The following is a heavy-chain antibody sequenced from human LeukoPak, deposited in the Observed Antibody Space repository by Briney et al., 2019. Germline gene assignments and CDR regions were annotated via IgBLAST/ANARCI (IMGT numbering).Heavy chain of an antibody. V-gene: IGHV3-20*01. Sequence: GGSLRLSCAASGFTFSSYAMSWVRQAPGKGLEWVSGINWNDGSTGYADSVKGRFTISRDNAKNSLYLQMNSLRAEDTALYRCARDGYSYGPGWFDPWGQGTLVTVSS. D-gene: IGHD5-18*01. J-gene: IGHJ5*02. CDR3: ARDGYSYGPGWFDP. CDR1: GFTFSSYA. CDR2: INWNDGST.